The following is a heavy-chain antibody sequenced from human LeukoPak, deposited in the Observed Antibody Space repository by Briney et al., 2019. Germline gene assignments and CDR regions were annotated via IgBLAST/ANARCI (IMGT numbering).Heavy chain of an antibody. Sequence: ASVKVSCKASGYTFTSYDINWVRQATGQGLEWMGWMNPNSGNTVYAQKFQGRVTMTRNTSISTAYMELSSLRSEDTAVYYCARGPSYYYGSGSYYMNYWGQGTLVTVSS. V-gene: IGHV1-8*01. CDR3: ARGPSYYYGSGSYYMNY. CDR2: MNPNSGNT. J-gene: IGHJ4*02. D-gene: IGHD3-10*01. CDR1: GYTFTSYD.